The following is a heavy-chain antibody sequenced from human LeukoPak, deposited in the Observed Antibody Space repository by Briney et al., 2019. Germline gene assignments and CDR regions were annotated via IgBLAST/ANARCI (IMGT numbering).Heavy chain of an antibody. CDR3: ARAFSSGWYPYSIGGLWFDY. J-gene: IGHJ4*02. D-gene: IGHD6-19*01. V-gene: IGHV4-59*01. CDR2: IYYTGST. Sequence: PSETLSLTCTVSGGSISSYYWSWIRQPPAQGQEWIGYIYYTGSTNYNPSLKSRVTISVDTSKNQFSLKLSSVTAADTAVYYCARAFSSGWYPYSIGGLWFDYWGQGTLVTVSS. CDR1: GGSISSYY.